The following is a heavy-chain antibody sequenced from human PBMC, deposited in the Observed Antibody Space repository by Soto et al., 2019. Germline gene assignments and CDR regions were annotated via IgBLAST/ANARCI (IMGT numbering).Heavy chain of an antibody. CDR2: IRRKANSYTT. V-gene: IGHV3-72*01. CDR1: GLIFSDYH. D-gene: IGHD6-19*01. J-gene: IGHJ6*02. Sequence: EVQLVESGGGLVQPGGSLRLSCAASGLIFSDYHMDWVRQAPGKGLEWVGRIRRKANSYTTEYAASVKGRFTIARDDSKSSLYLQMNSLQTEDTAVYYCAMLGGWSGGSNDMDVWGQGSTVTVSS. CDR3: AMLGGWSGGSNDMDV.